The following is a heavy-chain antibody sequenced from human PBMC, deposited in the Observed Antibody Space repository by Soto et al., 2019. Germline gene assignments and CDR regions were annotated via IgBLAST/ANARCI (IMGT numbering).Heavy chain of an antibody. CDR2: INHGRST. Sequence: QVQLQQWGAGLLKPSETLSLTCAVYGGSFSGYYWSWIRQPPGKGLEWIGEINHGRSTNYNPSLKSRVTISIDTSKNQFSLKLSSMTAADTAVYYCARGGVRYCSSTSCPLLDYWGQGALVTVSS. D-gene: IGHD2-2*01. J-gene: IGHJ4*02. CDR3: ARGGVRYCSSTSCPLLDY. CDR1: GGSFSGYY. V-gene: IGHV4-34*01.